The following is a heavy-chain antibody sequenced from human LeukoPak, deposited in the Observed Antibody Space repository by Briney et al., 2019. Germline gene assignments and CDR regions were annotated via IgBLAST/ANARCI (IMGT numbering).Heavy chain of an antibody. CDR3: ARVASGSYNYYYYYYMDV. D-gene: IGHD1-26*01. J-gene: IGHJ6*03. CDR1: GYSISSGYY. V-gene: IGHV4-38-2*02. CDR2: IFHSGST. Sequence: AETLSLTCTVSGYSISSGYYWGWIRQPPGKGLDWIGIIFHSGSTYYNPSLKSRVIISVDTSKNQFSLKLSSVTAADTAVYYCARVASGSYNYYYYYYMDVWGKGTTVTVSS.